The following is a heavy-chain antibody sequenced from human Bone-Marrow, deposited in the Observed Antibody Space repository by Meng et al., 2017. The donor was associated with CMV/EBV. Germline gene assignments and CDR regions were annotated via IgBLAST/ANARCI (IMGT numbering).Heavy chain of an antibody. D-gene: IGHD1-26*01. CDR1: GYTFSSYA. CDR3: ARGLFDGSYHF. CDR2: ISAYNGNT. V-gene: IGHV1-18*01. Sequence: ASVKVSCKASGYTFSSYAITWVRQAPGQGLEWMGWISAYNGNTNYAQKLQGRVTMTTDTSTSTAYMELRSLRSDDTAVYYCARGLFDGSYHFWDQGTLVTVSS. J-gene: IGHJ4*02.